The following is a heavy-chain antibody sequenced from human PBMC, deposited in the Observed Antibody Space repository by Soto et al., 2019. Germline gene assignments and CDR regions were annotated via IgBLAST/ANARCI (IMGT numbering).Heavy chain of an antibody. CDR3: AKSPSYYYGMDV. J-gene: IGHJ6*02. Sequence: GGSLRLSCAASGFTFSSYAMSWVRQAPGKGLEWVPAISGSGGSTYYADSVKGRFTISRDNSKNTLYLQMNSLRAEDTAVYYCAKSPSYYYGMDVWGQGTTVTVSS. CDR2: ISGSGGST. CDR1: GFTFSSYA. V-gene: IGHV3-23*01.